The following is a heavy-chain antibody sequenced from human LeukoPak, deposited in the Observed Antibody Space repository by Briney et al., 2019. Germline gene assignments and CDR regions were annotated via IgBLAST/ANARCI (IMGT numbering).Heavy chain of an antibody. CDR3: ATFGYSGYGGFDY. CDR2: INPNSGGT. CDR1: GYTFTGYY. D-gene: IGHD5-12*01. Sequence: SVKVSCKASGYTFTGYYMHWVRQAPRQGLEWMGRINPNSGGTNYAQKFQGRFTMTRDTSISTAYMELSRLRSDDTAVYYCATFGYSGYGGFDYWGQGTLVTVSS. V-gene: IGHV1-2*06. J-gene: IGHJ4*02.